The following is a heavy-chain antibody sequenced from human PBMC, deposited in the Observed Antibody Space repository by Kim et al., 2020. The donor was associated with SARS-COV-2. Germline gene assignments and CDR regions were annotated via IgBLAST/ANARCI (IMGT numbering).Heavy chain of an antibody. D-gene: IGHD3-3*01. Sequence: SLKISCAASGFNFGDYAMHWVRQAPGKGLEWVSSLSWNSGKIGYADSVKGRFTISRDNAKKTLYLQMTSLRGEDTALYYCTKLRSIFGVAISYGMDVWGQGTTVTVSS. CDR3: TKLRSIFGVAISYGMDV. J-gene: IGHJ6*02. CDR1: GFNFGDYA. V-gene: IGHV3-9*01. CDR2: LSWNSGKI.